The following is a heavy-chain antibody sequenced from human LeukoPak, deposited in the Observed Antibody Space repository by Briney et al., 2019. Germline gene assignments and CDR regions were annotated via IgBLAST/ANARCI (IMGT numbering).Heavy chain of an antibody. CDR1: GYTFTNYL. D-gene: IGHD3-22*01. CDR3: TRAPPGMTMMTDY. V-gene: IGHV1-18*01. Sequence: GASVKVSCKASGYTFTNYLIAWVRRAPGQGLEWLGWISTNDGNTVYAQRLQGRVTMTTDTSTSVACMELRSLTSDDTAVYYCTRAPPGMTMMTDYWGQGTLVTVSS. J-gene: IGHJ4*02. CDR2: ISTNDGNT.